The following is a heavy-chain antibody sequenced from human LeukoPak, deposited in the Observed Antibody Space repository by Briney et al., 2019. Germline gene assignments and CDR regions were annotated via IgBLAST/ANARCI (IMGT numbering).Heavy chain of an antibody. V-gene: IGHV4-59*11. CDR1: GGSINNHY. J-gene: IGHJ4*02. CDR3: ARDLQTLAAAY. CDR2: IHYTGTT. D-gene: IGHD6-25*01. Sequence: PSETLSLTCIVSGGSINNHYWTWIRQTPGKGLEWIGDIHYTGTTKYNPSLKSRVTISIDTSKNQFSLELSSVTAADTAVYYCARDLQTLAAAYWGQGTLVTVSS.